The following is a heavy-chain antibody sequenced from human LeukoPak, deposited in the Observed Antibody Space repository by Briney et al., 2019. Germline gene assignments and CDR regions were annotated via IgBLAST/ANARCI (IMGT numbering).Heavy chain of an antibody. Sequence: ASVKVSCKASGYTFSGYYMHWVRQAPGQGLEWMGFINSETGGTSYAQKFQGRVTMTKDTSVNTVYMELRRLSSEETAIYHCARGYSGSYSIYDAFDIWGQGTMVTVSS. V-gene: IGHV1-2*02. CDR2: INSETGGT. D-gene: IGHD1-26*01. J-gene: IGHJ3*02. CDR1: GYTFSGYY. CDR3: ARGYSGSYSIYDAFDI.